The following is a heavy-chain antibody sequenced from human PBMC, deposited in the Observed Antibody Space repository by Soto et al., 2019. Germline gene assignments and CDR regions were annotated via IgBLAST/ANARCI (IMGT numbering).Heavy chain of an antibody. CDR2: IYYSGSA. V-gene: IGHV4-59*12. CDR1: GGSISSYY. Sequence: PWETLSLTCTVSGGSISSYYWSWIRQPPGKGLEWIGYIYYSGSAYYNPSLKSRVTISVHTSNSQFSLELSSVTAADTAVYYCARGLITGSHYSGGWYYFDSWGQGTQVTVSS. CDR3: ARGLITGSHYSGGWYYFDS. J-gene: IGHJ4*02. D-gene: IGHD6-19*01.